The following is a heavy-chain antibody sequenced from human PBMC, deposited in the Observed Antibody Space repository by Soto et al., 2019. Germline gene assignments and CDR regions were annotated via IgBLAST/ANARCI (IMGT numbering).Heavy chain of an antibody. CDR2: ISGSGGST. V-gene: IGHV3-23*01. J-gene: IGHJ6*02. CDR1: GFTFSSYA. CDR3: AKGCSSTSCHGYYGMDV. D-gene: IGHD2-2*01. Sequence: PGGSLRLSCEASGFTFSSYAMSWVRQAPGKGLEWVSAISGSGGSTYYADSVKGRFTISRDNSKNTLYLQMNSLRAEDTAVYYCAKGCSSTSCHGYYGMDVWGQGTTVTVSS.